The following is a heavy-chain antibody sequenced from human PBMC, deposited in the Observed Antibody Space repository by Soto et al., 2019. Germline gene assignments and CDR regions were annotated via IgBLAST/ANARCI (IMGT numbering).Heavy chain of an antibody. CDR1: GGSFSGYY. CDR2: INHSGST. J-gene: IGHJ6*02. D-gene: IGHD6-13*01. Sequence: SETLSLTCAVYGGSFSGYYWSWIRQPPGKGLEWIGEINHSGSTNYNPSLKSRVTISVDTSKNQFSLKLSSVTAADTAVYYCARDLRGGAAGPFGWDNYYYYGMDVWGQGTTVTVSS. V-gene: IGHV4-34*01. CDR3: ARDLRGGAAGPFGWDNYYYYGMDV.